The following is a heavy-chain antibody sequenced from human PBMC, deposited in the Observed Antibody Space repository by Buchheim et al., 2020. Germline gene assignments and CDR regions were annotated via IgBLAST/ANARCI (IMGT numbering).Heavy chain of an antibody. CDR2: INSDGSST. CDR3: ARGGYCSGGSCYTDYYYGMDV. J-gene: IGHJ6*02. V-gene: IGHV3-74*01. D-gene: IGHD2-15*01. CDR1: GFTFSSYW. Sequence: EVQLVESGGGLVQPGGSLRLSCAASGFTFSSYWMHWVRQAPGKGLVWVSRINSDGSSTSYADSVKGRFTISRDNAKNRLYLQMNSLRAEDTAVYYCARGGYCSGGSCYTDYYYGMDVWAKGP.